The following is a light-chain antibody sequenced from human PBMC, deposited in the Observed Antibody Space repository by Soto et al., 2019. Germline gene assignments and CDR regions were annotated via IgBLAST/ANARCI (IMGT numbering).Light chain of an antibody. CDR3: QQYQSLT. V-gene: IGKV3-20*01. Sequence: IVLTQSPAILALSPGDRATLSCRASQNVSSSYLAWYQHKPGQAPRLLIHGASSRVTGIPDRFSGSGSGTDFTLTITRLEPEDFAVYYCQQYQSLTFGGGTKVDIK. CDR1: QNVSSSY. J-gene: IGKJ4*01. CDR2: GAS.